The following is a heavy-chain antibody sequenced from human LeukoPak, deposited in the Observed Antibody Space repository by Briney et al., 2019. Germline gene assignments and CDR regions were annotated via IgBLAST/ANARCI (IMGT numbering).Heavy chain of an antibody. CDR2: INHSGST. V-gene: IGHV4-34*01. J-gene: IGHJ4*02. CDR3: ARLTAMVTYFDY. D-gene: IGHD5-18*01. Sequence: SETLSLTCTVSGGSISSYYWSWIRQPPGKGLEWIGEINHSGSTNYNPSLKSRVTISVDTSKNQFSLKLSSVTAADTAVYYCARLTAMVTYFDYWGQGTLVTVSS. CDR1: GGSISSYY.